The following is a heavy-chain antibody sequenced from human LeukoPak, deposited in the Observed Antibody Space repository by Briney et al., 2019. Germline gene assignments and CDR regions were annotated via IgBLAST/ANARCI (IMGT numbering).Heavy chain of an antibody. CDR1: GYTFSNFD. V-gene: IGHV1-8*02. CDR2: MNPNSGYT. J-gene: IGHJ3*02. CDR3: ARGGDYYNTTILHI. Sequence: ASVKVSCKASGYTFSNFDLNWLRQATGQGLEWVGYMNPNSGYTAYAQKFQGRVTMTRDTSINTAYMELSSLTSEDTAVYYCARGGDYYNTTILHIWGQGTMVTVSS. D-gene: IGHD3-22*01.